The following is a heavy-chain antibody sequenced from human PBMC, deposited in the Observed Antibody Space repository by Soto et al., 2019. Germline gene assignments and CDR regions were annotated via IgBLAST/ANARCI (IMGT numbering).Heavy chain of an antibody. V-gene: IGHV4-31*03. D-gene: IGHD3-16*01. CDR2: IYYSGST. CDR3: ARVGGINWFDP. CDR1: GGSISSGGYS. J-gene: IGHJ5*02. Sequence: QVQLQESGPGLVKPSQTMSLTGTVSGGSISSGGYSWSWIRQHPGKGLEWIGYIYYSGSTYYNPSLKSRVTISVDTSKNQFSLKLSSVTAADTAVYYCARVGGINWFDPWGQGTLVTVSS.